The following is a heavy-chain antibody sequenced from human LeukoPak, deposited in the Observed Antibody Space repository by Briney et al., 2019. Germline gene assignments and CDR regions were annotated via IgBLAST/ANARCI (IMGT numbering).Heavy chain of an antibody. Sequence: LGGSLRLSCAASGFSFSSYAMSWVRQAPGKGLEWVSAISGSGGSTYYADSVKGRFTISRDNSKNTLYLQMNSLRAEDTAVYYCARSHLPDFWSGYYLGYWGQGTLVTVSS. V-gene: IGHV3-23*01. CDR3: ARSHLPDFWSGYYLGY. CDR1: GFSFSSYA. CDR2: ISGSGGST. J-gene: IGHJ4*02. D-gene: IGHD3-3*01.